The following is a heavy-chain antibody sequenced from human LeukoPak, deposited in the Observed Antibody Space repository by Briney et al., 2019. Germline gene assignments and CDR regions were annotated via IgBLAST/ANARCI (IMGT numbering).Heavy chain of an antibody. V-gene: IGHV4-59*01. CDR3: ARYYYDSSGYYPHDAFDI. Sequence: PSETLSLTCTVSGGSISSYYWSWIRQPPGKGLEWIGYIYYSGSTNYNPSLKSRVTISVDTSKNQFSLKLSSVTAADTAVYYCARYYYDSSGYYPHDAFDIWGQGTIVTVSS. J-gene: IGHJ3*02. CDR1: GGSISSYY. D-gene: IGHD3-22*01. CDR2: IYYSGST.